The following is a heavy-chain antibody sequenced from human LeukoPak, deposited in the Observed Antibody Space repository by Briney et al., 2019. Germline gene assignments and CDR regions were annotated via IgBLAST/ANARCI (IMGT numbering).Heavy chain of an antibody. V-gene: IGHV1-18*01. CDR3: ARTIGSYSAFDI. CDR2: ISVYNGNT. Sequence: ASVQVSCKPSVYTFINYGISWVRQAPGHGLEGMGWISVYNGNTNYAQKLQGRVTMTTDTSTSTAYMELRSLRFDDTAVYYCARTIGSYSAFDIWGQGTMVTVS. CDR1: VYTFINYG. J-gene: IGHJ3*02. D-gene: IGHD1-26*01.